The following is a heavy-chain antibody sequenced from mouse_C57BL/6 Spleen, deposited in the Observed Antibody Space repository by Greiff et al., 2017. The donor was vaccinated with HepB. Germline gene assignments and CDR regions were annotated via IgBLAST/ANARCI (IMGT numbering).Heavy chain of an antibody. CDR1: GFNIKDDY. V-gene: IGHV14-4*01. Sequence: EVQLQQSGAELVRPGASVKLSCTASGFNIKDDYMHWVKQRPEQGLEWIGWIDPENGDTEYASKFQGKATITADTSSNTAYLQLSSLTSEDTAVYSCTTGYYGSSYGFAYWGQGTLVTVSA. CDR3: TTGYYGSSYGFAY. CDR2: IDPENGDT. J-gene: IGHJ3*01. D-gene: IGHD1-1*01.